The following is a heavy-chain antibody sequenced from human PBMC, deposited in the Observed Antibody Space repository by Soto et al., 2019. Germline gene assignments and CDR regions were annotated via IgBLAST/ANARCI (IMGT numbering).Heavy chain of an antibody. J-gene: IGHJ6*03. V-gene: IGHV3-7*01. Sequence: GGSLRLSCAASGFTFSSYWMIWVRQAPGKGLEWVANIKQDGSEKYYVDSVKGRFTISRDNAKNSLYLQMNSLRAEDTAVYYCARLVKPYYDFWSGYSRAYYYYMDVWGKGTTVTVSS. CDR3: ARLVKPYYDFWSGYSRAYYYYMDV. D-gene: IGHD3-3*01. CDR1: GFTFSSYW. CDR2: IKQDGSEK.